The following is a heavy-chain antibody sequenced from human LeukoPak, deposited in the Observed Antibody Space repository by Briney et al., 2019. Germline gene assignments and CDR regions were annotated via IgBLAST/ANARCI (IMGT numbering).Heavy chain of an antibody. D-gene: IGHD6-6*01. V-gene: IGHV3-72*01. Sequence: GGSLRLSCAASGLTFSDHNMDWVRQAPGKGLEWVGRTKNKVNSYTTEYAASVKGRFTISRDDSEKSVYLQMNSLKTEDTAVYYCASSIAARLGIYYMDVWGRGTTVTVSS. J-gene: IGHJ6*03. CDR1: GLTFSDHN. CDR2: TKNKVNSYTT. CDR3: ASSIAARLGIYYMDV.